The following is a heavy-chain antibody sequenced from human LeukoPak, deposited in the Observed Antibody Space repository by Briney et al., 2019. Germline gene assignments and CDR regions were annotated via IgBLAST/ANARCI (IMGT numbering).Heavy chain of an antibody. CDR2: INPRGGTT. V-gene: IGHV1-46*01. CDR3: ARDLRRDSRLPYSYYMDV. J-gene: IGHJ6*03. Sequence: GASVKVSCKAFGYTFTSYFMYWVRQAPGQGLEWMGLINPRGGTTSYAQKFQGRVTMTRNISISTAYMELSSLRAEDTAVYYCARDLRRDSRLPYSYYMDVWGKGTTVTISS. D-gene: IGHD6-13*01. CDR1: GYTFTSYF.